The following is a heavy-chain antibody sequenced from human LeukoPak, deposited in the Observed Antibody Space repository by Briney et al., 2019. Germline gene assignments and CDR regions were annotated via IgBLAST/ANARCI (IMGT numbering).Heavy chain of an antibody. V-gene: IGHV3-23*01. D-gene: IGHD3-22*01. Sequence: GGSLRLSCAASGFTFSNYDMHWVRQAPGKGLEWVSAISGSGGSTYYADSVKGRFTISRDNSKNTLYLQMNSLRAEDTAVYYCAKSFEAMIVVVIFDYWGQGTLVTVSS. CDR1: GFTFSNYD. J-gene: IGHJ4*02. CDR2: ISGSGGST. CDR3: AKSFEAMIVVVIFDY.